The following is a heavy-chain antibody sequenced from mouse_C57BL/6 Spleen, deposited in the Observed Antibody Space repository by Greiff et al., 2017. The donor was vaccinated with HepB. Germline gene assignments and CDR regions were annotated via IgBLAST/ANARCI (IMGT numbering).Heavy chain of an antibody. CDR1: GYTFTSYW. CDR3: ARGGYSKGVYFDY. D-gene: IGHD2-5*01. J-gene: IGHJ2*01. V-gene: IGHV1-64*01. Sequence: VQLQQPGAELVKPGASVKLSCKASGYTFTSYWMHWVKQRPGQGLEWIGMIHPNSGSTNYNEKFKSKATLTVDKSSSTAYMQLSSLTSEDSAVYYSARGGYSKGVYFDYWGQGTTLTVSS. CDR2: IHPNSGST.